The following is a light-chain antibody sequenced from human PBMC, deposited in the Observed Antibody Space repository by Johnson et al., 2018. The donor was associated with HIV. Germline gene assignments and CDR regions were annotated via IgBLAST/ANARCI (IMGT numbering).Light chain of an antibody. V-gene: IGLV1-51*01. CDR1: SSNIGRNY. CDR2: DNN. Sequence: QSVLTQPPSVSAAPGQKVTISCYGSSSNIGRNYVSWYQQLPGTAPKLLIFDNNKRPSGIPDRFSGSKSGTSATLGITGLQTGDEADYYCGTWDSSLSVVFGTGTKVTVL. J-gene: IGLJ1*01. CDR3: GTWDSSLSVV.